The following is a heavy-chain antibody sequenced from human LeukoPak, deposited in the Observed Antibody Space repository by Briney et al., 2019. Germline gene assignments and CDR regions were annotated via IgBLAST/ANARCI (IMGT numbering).Heavy chain of an antibody. CDR1: GFTFSSCG. Sequence: GALRLSCAASGFTFSSCGMHWVRQAPGKGLEWVAVISYDGSNKYYADSVKGRFTISRDNSKNTLFLQMNSLRAEDTAVYYCARPTPGVDYYGMDVWGQGTTVTVSS. V-gene: IGHV3-30*03. CDR2: ISYDGSNK. D-gene: IGHD1-14*01. CDR3: ARPTPGVDYYGMDV. J-gene: IGHJ6*02.